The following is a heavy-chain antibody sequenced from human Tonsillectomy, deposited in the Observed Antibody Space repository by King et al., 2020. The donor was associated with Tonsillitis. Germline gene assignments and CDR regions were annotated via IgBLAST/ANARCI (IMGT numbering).Heavy chain of an antibody. CDR3: ARMVGYGMDV. V-gene: IGHV3-33*05. Sequence: VQLVESGGGVVQPGRSLRLSCAASGFTFSSYGMHWVRQAPGKGLEWVAVISYDGSNKYYADSVKGRFTISRDNSKNTLYLQMNSLRAEDTDVYYCARMVGYGMDVWGQGTTVTVSS. J-gene: IGHJ6*02. CDR2: ISYDGSNK. D-gene: IGHD2-15*01. CDR1: GFTFSSYG.